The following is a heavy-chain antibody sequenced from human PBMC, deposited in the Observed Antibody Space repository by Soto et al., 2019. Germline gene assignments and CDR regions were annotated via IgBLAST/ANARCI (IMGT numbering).Heavy chain of an antibody. D-gene: IGHD5-18*01. V-gene: IGHV4-31*03. CDR3: ARDRLMATAGTARHYFGLDV. Sequence: PSETLSLTCTVSGGSIRSGGYYWSWVRQNPRRGLEWIGNIYYSGNTYYNPSLKSRLTISVDTSKNQFSLNLGSVTAADTAVYYCARDRLMATAGTARHYFGLDVWGQGTTVTSP. J-gene: IGHJ6*02. CDR1: GGSIRSGGYY. CDR2: IYYSGNT.